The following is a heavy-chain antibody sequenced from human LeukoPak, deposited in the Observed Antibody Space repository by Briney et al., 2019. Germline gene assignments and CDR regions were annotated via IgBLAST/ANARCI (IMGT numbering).Heavy chain of an antibody. D-gene: IGHD1-26*01. CDR1: GGSISSSSYY. Sequence: SETLSLTCTVSGGSISSSSYYWGWIRQPPGKGLEWIGSIYHSGSTYYNPSLKSRVTISVDTSKNQFSLKLSSVTAADTAVYYCAGGYSGSYFDYWGQGTLVTVSS. CDR2: IYHSGST. CDR3: AGGYSGSYFDY. J-gene: IGHJ4*02. V-gene: IGHV4-39*07.